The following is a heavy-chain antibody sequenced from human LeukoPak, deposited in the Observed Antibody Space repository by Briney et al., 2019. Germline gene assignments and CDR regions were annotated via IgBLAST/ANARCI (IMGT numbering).Heavy chain of an antibody. Sequence: GGSLRLSCAASGFTVSSNYMSWVRQAPGKGLEWVSVIHSGGSTYYADSVKGRFTISRDNSKNTLYPQMTSLRAEDTAVYYCARDSLEDGYDYWGQGTLVTVSS. CDR3: ARDSLEDGYDY. CDR1: GFTVSSNY. CDR2: IHSGGST. V-gene: IGHV3-53*01. D-gene: IGHD3-22*01. J-gene: IGHJ4*02.